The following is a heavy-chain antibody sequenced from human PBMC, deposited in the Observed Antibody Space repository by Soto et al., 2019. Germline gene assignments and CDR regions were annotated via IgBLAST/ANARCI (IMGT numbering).Heavy chain of an antibody. V-gene: IGHV3-30*18. CDR3: AKDEAPRSRTRSSCHPAGAY. CDR1: GFTFSNYG. Sequence: QVQLVESGGGVVQPGRSLRLSCAGSGFTFSNYGLHWVRQASGKWPEWVASISYDGSNEYDADSVKGRLPISRDKSTKMLYLQMDSLRPEDTAVYYCAKDEAPRSRTRSSCHPAGAYWGQGTLVTVSS. D-gene: IGHD2-15*01. J-gene: IGHJ4*02. CDR2: ISYDGSNE.